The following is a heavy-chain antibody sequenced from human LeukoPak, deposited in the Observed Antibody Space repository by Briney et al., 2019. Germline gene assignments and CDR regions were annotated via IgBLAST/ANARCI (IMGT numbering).Heavy chain of an antibody. CDR2: ISYDGSNK. V-gene: IGHV3-30*18. J-gene: IGHJ4*02. Sequence: RGSLRLSCAASGFTFSSYGMHWVRQAPGKGLEWVAVISYDGSNKYYADSVKGRFTISRDNSKNTLYLQMNSLRAEDTAVYYCAKDAVGYSGYDYLDYWGQGTLVTVSS. CDR3: AKDAVGYSGYDYLDY. CDR1: GFTFSSYG. D-gene: IGHD5-12*01.